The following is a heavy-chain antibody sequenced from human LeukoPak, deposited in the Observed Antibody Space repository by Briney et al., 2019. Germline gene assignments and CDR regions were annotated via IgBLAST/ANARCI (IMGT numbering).Heavy chain of an antibody. D-gene: IGHD3-10*01. J-gene: IGHJ5*02. V-gene: IGHV4-61*02. CDR2: IYTSGST. CDR1: GGSISSSSYF. Sequence: PSETLSLTCTVSGGSISSSSYFWGWIRQPAGKGLEWIGRIYTSGSTNYNPSLKSRVTMSVDTSKNQFSLKLSSVTAADTAVYYCARDDRGQGFDPWGQGTLVTVSS. CDR3: ARDDRGQGFDP.